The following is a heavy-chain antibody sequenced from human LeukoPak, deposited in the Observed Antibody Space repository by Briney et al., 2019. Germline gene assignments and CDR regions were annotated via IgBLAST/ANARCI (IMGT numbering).Heavy chain of an antibody. J-gene: IGHJ4*02. Sequence: SVKVSGKASGGTFSSYAISWVRQAPGQGLEWMGGIIPIFGTANYAQKFQGRVTITTDESTSTAYMELSSLRSEDTAVYYCAREGRSIAAPTSWGQGTLVTVSS. V-gene: IGHV1-69*05. D-gene: IGHD6-6*01. CDR3: AREGRSIAAPTS. CDR1: GGTFSSYA. CDR2: IIPIFGTA.